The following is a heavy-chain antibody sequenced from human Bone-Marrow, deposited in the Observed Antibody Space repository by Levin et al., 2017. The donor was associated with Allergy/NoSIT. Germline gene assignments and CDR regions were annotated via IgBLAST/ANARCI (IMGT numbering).Heavy chain of an antibody. D-gene: IGHD2-21*02. CDR2: IIPISDTP. V-gene: IGHV1-69*06. J-gene: IGHJ4*02. CDR1: GGTLKNYG. Sequence: SVKVSCKASGGTLKNYGLSWLRRAPGQGLEWMGAIIPISDTPKFAQKFQGRVTITADKTMSTAYMELSSLRPEDTAVYYCARDRWVTAPGFFDYWGQGTVVTVSS. CDR3: ARDRWVTAPGFFDY.